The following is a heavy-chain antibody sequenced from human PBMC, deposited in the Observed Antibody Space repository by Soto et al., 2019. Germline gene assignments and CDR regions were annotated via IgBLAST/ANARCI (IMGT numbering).Heavy chain of an antibody. D-gene: IGHD5-12*01. CDR3: VRGNTGYGNFDS. CDR2: ILGSGGT. Sequence: EVQLSESGGGLVQPGGSLRLSCAASGFSFSKYAMMWVRQAPGKGLEWVAGILGSGGTYHADSVKGRFTISRDNAKDTLYLQMNSLRAEDTAVYYCVRGNTGYGNFDSWGQGTLVTVSS. J-gene: IGHJ4*02. V-gene: IGHV3-23*01. CDR1: GFSFSKYA.